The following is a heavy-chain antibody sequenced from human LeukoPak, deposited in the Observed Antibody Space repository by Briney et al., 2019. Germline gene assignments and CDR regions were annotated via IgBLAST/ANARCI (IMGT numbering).Heavy chain of an antibody. Sequence: GGSLRLSCAASGFTVSSYAIHWVRRAPGKGLEWVAGLSHDGETEYYADSVRGRFTISRDNSRNTLYLQMSSLGPEDTAMYYCAKVRVMLINYDAFDVWGRGTLVTVSS. V-gene: IGHV3-30*18. CDR3: AKVRVMLINYDAFDV. J-gene: IGHJ3*01. CDR2: LSHDGETE. D-gene: IGHD3-10*01. CDR1: GFTVSSYA.